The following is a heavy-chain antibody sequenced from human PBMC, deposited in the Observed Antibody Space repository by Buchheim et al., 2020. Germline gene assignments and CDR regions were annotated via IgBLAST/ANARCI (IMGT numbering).Heavy chain of an antibody. CDR1: GFTFSNYE. CDR2: IGFGGYT. V-gene: IGHV3-13*04. J-gene: IGHJ6*02. Sequence: EVQLVESGGGLVEPGGSLRLSCAASGFTFSNYEMHWVRQVIGKGLEWVSTIGFGGYTYYPGSVKGRFTISSENAKNSLYLQMNSLRAGDTAVYYCSRGAGELELRTMDVWGQGTT. CDR3: SRGAGELELRTMDV. D-gene: IGHD1-7*01.